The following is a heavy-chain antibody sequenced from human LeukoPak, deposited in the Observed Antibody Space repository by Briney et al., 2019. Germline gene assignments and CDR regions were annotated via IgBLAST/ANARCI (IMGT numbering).Heavy chain of an antibody. V-gene: IGHV1-69*01. CDR2: ITPIFGTA. Sequence: SVKVSCKASGGTFSSYAISWVRQAPGQGLEWMGGITPIFGTANYAQKFQGRVTITADESTSTAYMELSSLRSEDTAVYYCARRSGYGDYQFDYWGQGTLVTVSS. CDR3: ARRSGYGDYQFDY. J-gene: IGHJ4*02. D-gene: IGHD4-17*01. CDR1: GGTFSSYA.